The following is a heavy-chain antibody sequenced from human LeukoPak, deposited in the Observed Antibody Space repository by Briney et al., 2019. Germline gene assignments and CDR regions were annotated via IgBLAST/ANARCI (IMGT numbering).Heavy chain of an antibody. CDR3: ARTFCSSVTCPLDD. J-gene: IGHJ4*02. V-gene: IGHV4-61*02. Sequence: SQTLSLTCTVSGGSISSGSYYWSWIRQPAGKGLEWIGRIYTSGSTNYNPSLKSRVTISVDMANNQFSLKLSSVTAADSAMYYCARTFCSSVTCPLDDWGQGTLVTVSS. CDR1: GGSISSGSYY. CDR2: IYTSGST. D-gene: IGHD2-2*01.